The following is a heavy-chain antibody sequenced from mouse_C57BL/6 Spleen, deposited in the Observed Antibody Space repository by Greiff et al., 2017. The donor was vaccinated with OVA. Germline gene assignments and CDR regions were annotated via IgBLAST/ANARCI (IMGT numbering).Heavy chain of an antibody. V-gene: IGHV1-69*01. D-gene: IGHD2-4*01. CDR1: GYTFTSYW. CDR2: IDPSDSYT. J-gene: IGHJ3*01. Sequence: QVQLQQPGAELVMPGASVKLSCKASGYTFTSYWMHWVKQSPGQGLEWIGEIDPSDSYTTYNQKFKGKSTLTVDKSSSTAYMQLSSLTSEDSAVYYCARSKDYDVSWFAYWGQGTLVTVSA. CDR3: ARSKDYDVSWFAY.